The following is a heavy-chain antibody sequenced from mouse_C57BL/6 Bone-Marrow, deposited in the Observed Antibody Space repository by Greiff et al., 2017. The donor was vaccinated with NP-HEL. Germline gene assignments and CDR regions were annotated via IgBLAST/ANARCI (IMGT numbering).Heavy chain of an antibody. D-gene: IGHD4-1*01. V-gene: IGHV1-59*01. J-gene: IGHJ2*01. Sequence: QVQLQQPGAELVRPGTSVKLSCKASGYTFTSYWMHWVKQRPGQGLEWIGVIDPSDSYTNYNQKFKGKATLTVDTSSSTAYMQLSSLTSEDSAVYYCARKGNWDFDCWGQGTTLTVSS. CDR3: ARKGNWDFDC. CDR1: GYTFTSYW. CDR2: IDPSDSYT.